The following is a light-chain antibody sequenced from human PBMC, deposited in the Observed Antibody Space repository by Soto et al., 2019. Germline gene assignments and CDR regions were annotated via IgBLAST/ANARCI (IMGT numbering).Light chain of an antibody. Sequence: QSVLTQPASVSGSPGQSITISCSGTSSDIGAYDHVAWFQQFPGKTPKLVIYSVSNRPSGVSYRFSGSKSGNTASLTISGFQADDEADYYCSSYTAFTTYVFGSGTKVTVL. CDR3: SSYTAFTTYV. CDR1: SSDIGAYDH. V-gene: IGLV2-14*01. J-gene: IGLJ1*01. CDR2: SVS.